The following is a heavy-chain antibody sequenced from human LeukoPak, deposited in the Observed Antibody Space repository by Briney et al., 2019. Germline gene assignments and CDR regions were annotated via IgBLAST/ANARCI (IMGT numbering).Heavy chain of an antibody. CDR1: GFTFIDYY. CDR3: ARGGLYDPAP. J-gene: IGHJ5*02. Sequence: GSLRLSCAASGFTFIDYYMSWIRQAPGKGLEYISCISNSGSITYYADSVKGRFTISRDNAKNSLYLQMNSLRVEDTAVYYCARGGLYDPAPGGQGTLVTVSS. D-gene: IGHD3-16*01. CDR2: ISNSGSIT. V-gene: IGHV3-11*01.